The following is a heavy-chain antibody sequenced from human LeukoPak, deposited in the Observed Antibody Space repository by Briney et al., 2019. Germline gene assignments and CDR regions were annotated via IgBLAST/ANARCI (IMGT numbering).Heavy chain of an antibody. CDR1: GFTFSSYG. V-gene: IGHV3-30*02. CDR2: IRYDGSNK. D-gene: IGHD5-18*01. J-gene: IGHJ4*02. CDR3: ARSWAMVTYFDY. Sequence: GGSLRLSCAASGFTFSSYGMHWVRQAPGKGLEWVAFIRYDGSNKYYADSVKGRFTISRDNAKNSLYLQMNSLRAEDTAVYYCARSWAMVTYFDYWGQGTLVTVSS.